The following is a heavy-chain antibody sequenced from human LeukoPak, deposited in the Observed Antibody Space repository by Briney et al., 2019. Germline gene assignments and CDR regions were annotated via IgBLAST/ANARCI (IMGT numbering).Heavy chain of an antibody. CDR2: INPNSGGT. CDR3: AAGPYGDYLSAAFDI. Sequence: ASVKVSRKASGYTFTGYYMHWVRQAPGQGLEWMGWINPNSGGTNYAQKFQGRVTMTRDTSISTAYMELSRLRSDDTAVYYCAAGPYGDYLSAAFDIWGQGTMVTVSS. V-gene: IGHV1-2*02. J-gene: IGHJ3*02. CDR1: GYTFTGYY. D-gene: IGHD4-17*01.